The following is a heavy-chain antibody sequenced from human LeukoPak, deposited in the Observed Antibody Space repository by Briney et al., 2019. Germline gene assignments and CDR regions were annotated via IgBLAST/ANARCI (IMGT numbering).Heavy chain of an antibody. D-gene: IGHD2-8*01. CDR2: IWYDGSNK. J-gene: IGHJ6*02. Sequence: RTGGSLRLSCAASGFTFSSYGMPWVRQAPGKGLEWVAVIWYDGSNKYYADSVKGRFTISRDNSKNTLYLQMNSLRAEDTAVYYCARDGKLLDGMDVWGQGTTVTVSS. CDR1: GFTFSSYG. V-gene: IGHV3-33*01. CDR3: ARDGKLLDGMDV.